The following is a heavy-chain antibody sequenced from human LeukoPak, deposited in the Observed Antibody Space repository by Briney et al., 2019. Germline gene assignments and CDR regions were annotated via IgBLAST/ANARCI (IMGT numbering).Heavy chain of an antibody. V-gene: IGHV3-21*01. J-gene: IGHJ5*02. Sequence: GGSLRLSCAASGFTFSSYSMNWVRQAPGKGLEWVSSISGSSSSIYYADSVKGRFTISKNLLYLQVNSLRAEDTAVYYCARGPGSGRNYNWFDPWGQGTLVTVSS. CDR2: ISGSSSSI. CDR3: ARGPGSGRNYNWFDP. D-gene: IGHD3-10*01. CDR1: GFTFSSYS.